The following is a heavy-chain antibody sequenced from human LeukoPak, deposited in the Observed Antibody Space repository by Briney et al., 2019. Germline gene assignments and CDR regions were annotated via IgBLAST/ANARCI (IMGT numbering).Heavy chain of an antibody. CDR2: IYSGGNT. V-gene: IGHV3-53*01. CDR3: ARATFFAYYFEY. CDR1: GFTVSSNY. Sequence: GGSLRLSCAASGFTVSSNYVNWVRQAPGKGLEWVSVIYSGGNTYYADSVKGRFTISRDKFRNTLYLQIDSLTAEDTAVYYCARATFFAYYFEYWGQGTLVTVSS. D-gene: IGHD3-3*01. J-gene: IGHJ4*02.